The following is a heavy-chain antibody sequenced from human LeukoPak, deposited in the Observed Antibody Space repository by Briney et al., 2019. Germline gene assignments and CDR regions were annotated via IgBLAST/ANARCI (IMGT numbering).Heavy chain of an antibody. J-gene: IGHJ3*02. CDR2: MSSSGRNI. CDR1: GFTFSSYE. CDR3: ARYTTSRAFDI. Sequence: PGGSLRLSCAASGFTFSSYEMNWVRQAPGKGLEWVSYMSSSGRNIYYADSVKGRFTISRDTAKNSLYLQMNSLRAEDTAVYYCARYTTSRAFDIWGQGTMVTVSS. V-gene: IGHV3-48*03. D-gene: IGHD1-1*01.